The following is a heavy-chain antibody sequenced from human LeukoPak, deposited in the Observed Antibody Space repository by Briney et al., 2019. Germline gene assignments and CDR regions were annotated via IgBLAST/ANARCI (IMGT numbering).Heavy chain of an antibody. V-gene: IGHV3-74*03. CDR2: INSDGSST. CDR3: GSSTVWYYYYYMDV. CDR1: GFTFSSNW. Sequence: GGSLRLSCAASGFTFSSNWMHWVRQRPGKGLVWVSRINSDGSSTTYADSVKGRFTISRDNAKNTVYLQMNSLRADDTAVYYCGSSTVWYYYYYMDVWGKGTTVTVSS. D-gene: IGHD5/OR15-5a*01. J-gene: IGHJ6*03.